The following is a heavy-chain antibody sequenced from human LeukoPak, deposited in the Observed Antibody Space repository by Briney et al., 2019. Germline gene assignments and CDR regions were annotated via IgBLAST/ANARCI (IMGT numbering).Heavy chain of an antibody. J-gene: IGHJ2*01. CDR2: IYFTERT. D-gene: IGHD3-9*01. CDR3: ARHPDYDILTGYYWYFDL. V-gene: IGHV4-59*08. Sequence: SETLSLTCSVSGGSISSYYWSWIRQPPGKGLEWIGYIYFTERTNYNPSLKSRVIISGDKSKNQFSLTLSSVTAADTAVYYCARHPDYDILTGYYWYFDLWGRGTLVTVSS. CDR1: GGSISSYY.